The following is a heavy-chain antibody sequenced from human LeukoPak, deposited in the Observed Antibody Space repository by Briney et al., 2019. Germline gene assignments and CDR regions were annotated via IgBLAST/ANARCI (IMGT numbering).Heavy chain of an antibody. CDR3: ARGLRLLLNSSTNWFDP. Sequence: SETLSLTCAVYGGSFSGYYWSWIRQPPGKGLEWIGEINHSGSTNYNPSLKSRVTISVDTSKNQFSLKLSSVTAADTAVYYCARGLRLLLNSSTNWFDPWGQGTLVTVSS. V-gene: IGHV4-34*01. CDR1: GGSFSGYY. J-gene: IGHJ5*02. D-gene: IGHD2-15*01. CDR2: INHSGST.